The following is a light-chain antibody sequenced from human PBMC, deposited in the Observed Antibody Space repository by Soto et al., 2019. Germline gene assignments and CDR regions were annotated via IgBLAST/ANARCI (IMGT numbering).Light chain of an antibody. CDR3: QQYKSHWT. V-gene: IGKV1-5*01. CDR2: DAS. Sequence: DIQMTQSPSTLSASVGDRVTITCRASQSINSWLAWYQQKPGQAPKLLILDASILESGVPSRFGGSGSATQFTLTISGLLPDDFGTYYCQQYKSHWTFGQGTEVEIK. J-gene: IGKJ1*01. CDR1: QSINSW.